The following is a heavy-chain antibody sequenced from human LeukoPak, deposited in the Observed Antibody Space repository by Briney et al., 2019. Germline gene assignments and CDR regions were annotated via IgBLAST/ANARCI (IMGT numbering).Heavy chain of an antibody. CDR1: GGTFGSYA. Sequence: ASVKVSCKASGGTFGSYAISWVRQAPGQGLEWMGGIIPIFGTANYAQKFQGRVTITADESTSTAYMELSSLRSEDTAVYYCASADDSSGYHKGGFDYWGQGTLVTVSS. V-gene: IGHV1-69*13. D-gene: IGHD3-22*01. CDR2: IIPIFGTA. CDR3: ASADDSSGYHKGGFDY. J-gene: IGHJ4*02.